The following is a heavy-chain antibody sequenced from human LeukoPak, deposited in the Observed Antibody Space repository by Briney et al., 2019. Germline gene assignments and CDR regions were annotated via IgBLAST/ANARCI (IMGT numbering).Heavy chain of an antibody. V-gene: IGHV4-59*01. CDR3: ARGAGYYDSSGYSNFDY. CDR1: GGSISSYY. D-gene: IGHD3-22*01. CDR2: IYYSGST. Sequence: SETLSLTCTVSGGSISSYYWSWIRQPPGKGLEWIGYIYYSGSTNYNPSLKSRVTISVDTSKNQFSLMLSSVTAADTAVYYCARGAGYYDSSGYSNFDYWGQGTLVTVSS. J-gene: IGHJ4*02.